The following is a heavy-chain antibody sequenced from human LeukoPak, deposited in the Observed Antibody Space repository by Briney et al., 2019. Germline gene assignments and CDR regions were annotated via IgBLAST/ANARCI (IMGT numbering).Heavy chain of an antibody. V-gene: IGHV3-7*01. Sequence: PGGSLRLSCAASGFTFSGYWMTWVRQAPGTGLEWVTYMNEDGSEIYYMDSVKGRFTISRDNGKNSLYLQMNSLRGDDTAVYYCARGVCAFDVWGQGTMVTVSS. CDR2: MNEDGSEI. CDR1: GFTFSGYW. CDR3: ARGVCAFDV. J-gene: IGHJ3*01. D-gene: IGHD2-8*01.